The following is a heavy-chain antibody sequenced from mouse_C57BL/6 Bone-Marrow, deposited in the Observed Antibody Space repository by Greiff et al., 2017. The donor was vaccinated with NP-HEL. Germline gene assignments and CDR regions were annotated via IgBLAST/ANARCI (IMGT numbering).Heavy chain of an antibody. J-gene: IGHJ3*01. Sequence: QVQLQQPGAELVKPGASVKMSCKASGYTFTSYWITWVKQRPGQGLEWIGDIYPGSGSTNYNEKFKSKATLTVDTSSSTAYMQLSSLTSEDSAVYYCARNEGTAQATFPFAYWGQGTLVTVSA. CDR2: IYPGSGST. CDR3: ARNEGTAQATFPFAY. D-gene: IGHD3-2*02. CDR1: GYTFTSYW. V-gene: IGHV1-55*01.